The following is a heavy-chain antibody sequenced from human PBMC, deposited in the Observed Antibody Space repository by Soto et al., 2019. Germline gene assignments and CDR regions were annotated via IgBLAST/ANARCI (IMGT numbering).Heavy chain of an antibody. Sequence: SETLSLTCAVSGGSLSSSNWWCWVRQPPGKGLWWIGKIYHSGSTNYNPSLKSRVTISVDKSKNQLSLQLGCVTAADTAVYYCARYPWYSSSALDYWGQGTLVTVSS. CDR2: IYHSGST. D-gene: IGHD6-6*01. J-gene: IGHJ4*02. V-gene: IGHV4-4*02. CDR3: ARYPWYSSSALDY. CDR1: GGSLSSSNW.